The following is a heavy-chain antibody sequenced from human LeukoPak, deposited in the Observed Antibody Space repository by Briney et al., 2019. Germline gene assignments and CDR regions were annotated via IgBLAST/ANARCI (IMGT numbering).Heavy chain of an antibody. J-gene: IGHJ4*02. Sequence: ASVKVSCKASGYTFTSYGISWVRQAPGQGLEWMGWISAYNGNTNYAQKLQGRVTMTTDTSTSTAYMELRSLRSDDTAVYYCARDLLRYYYGSGSYYTVGYWGQGTLVTVSS. CDR1: GYTFTSYG. D-gene: IGHD3-10*01. V-gene: IGHV1-18*01. CDR2: ISAYNGNT. CDR3: ARDLLRYYYGSGSYYTVGY.